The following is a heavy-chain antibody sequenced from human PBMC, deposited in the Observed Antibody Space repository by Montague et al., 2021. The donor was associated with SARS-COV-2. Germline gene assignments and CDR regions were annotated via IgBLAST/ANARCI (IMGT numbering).Heavy chain of an antibody. Sequence: TLSLTCTVSGGSISTGRYFWSWIRQPAGKGLEWIGRISTSGSTHYNPSLKSRVTISVDTSKNQFSLKLDSMTAADTALYYCTSGGSEFGSDFDYWGQGTLVTVSS. CDR3: TSGGSEFGSDFDY. V-gene: IGHV4-61*02. J-gene: IGHJ4*02. CDR2: ISTSGST. CDR1: GGSISTGRYF. D-gene: IGHD1-14*01.